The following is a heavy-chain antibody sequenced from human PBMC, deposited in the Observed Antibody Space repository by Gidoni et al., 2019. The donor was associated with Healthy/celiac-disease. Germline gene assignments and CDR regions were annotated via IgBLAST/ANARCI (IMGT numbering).Heavy chain of an antibody. CDR3: AREDREDYYVSSGERYGF. J-gene: IGHJ4*02. CDR2: ISAYNGNT. V-gene: IGHV1-18*01. D-gene: IGHD3-22*01. Sequence: ASGYTFTSYGISWVRQAPGQGLEWRGWISAYNGNTNYAQKLQSRVTMTTDTSTSTAYMELRSLRSDDTAVYYCAREDREDYYVSSGERYGFWGQGTLVTVSS. CDR1: GYTFTSYG.